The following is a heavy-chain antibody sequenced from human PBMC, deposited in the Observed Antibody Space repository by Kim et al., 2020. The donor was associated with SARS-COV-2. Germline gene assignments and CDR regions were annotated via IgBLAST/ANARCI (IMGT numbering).Heavy chain of an antibody. CDR3: ARDGGLRSLDY. J-gene: IGHJ4*02. CDR2: T. D-gene: IGHD3-10*02. Sequence: TYYNPSLKSRVTISVDTSKNQFSLKLSSVTAADTAVYYCARDGGLRSLDYWGQGTLVTVSS. V-gene: IGHV4-39*07.